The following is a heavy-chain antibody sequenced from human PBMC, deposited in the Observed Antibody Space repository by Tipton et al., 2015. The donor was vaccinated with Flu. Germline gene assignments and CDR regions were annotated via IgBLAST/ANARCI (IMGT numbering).Heavy chain of an antibody. CDR2: IYTSGST. D-gene: IGHD3-10*01. Sequence: TLSLTCTVSGGSLSSYYWSWIRQPAGKGLEWIGRIYTSGSTNYNPSLKSRLTMSVDASKKQFSLKLSSVTAADTAVYYCARGSGSGTFVIFDFWGQGRLVTVSS. J-gene: IGHJ4*02. CDR3: ARGSGSGTFVIFDF. V-gene: IGHV4-4*07. CDR1: GGSLSSYY.